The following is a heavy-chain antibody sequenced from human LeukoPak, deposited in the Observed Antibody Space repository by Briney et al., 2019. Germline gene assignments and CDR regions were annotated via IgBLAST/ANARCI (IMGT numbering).Heavy chain of an antibody. V-gene: IGHV4-38-2*02. J-gene: IGHJ4*02. Sequence: SETLSLTCTVSDYSISSGYYWGWIRQPPGEGLEWIGSIYHSGSTYYSPSLKSRVSMSVDTSKNQFSLKLSSVTAAGTAVYYCARQEWSGSDYFDYWGQGTLVTVSS. CDR2: IYHSGST. CDR3: ARQEWSGSDYFDY. CDR1: DYSISSGYY. D-gene: IGHD3-3*01.